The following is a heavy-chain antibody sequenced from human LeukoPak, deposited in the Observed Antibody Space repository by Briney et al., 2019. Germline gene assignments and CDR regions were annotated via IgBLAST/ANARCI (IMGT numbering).Heavy chain of an antibody. CDR3: ARADYDYVWGSYRQYYFDY. J-gene: IGHJ4*02. Sequence: PGGSLRLSCAGSGFTFSDYYMVWVRQAPGKGLEWVANIKQGGSEKYYVDSVKGRFTISRDNAKNSLYLQMNSLRAEDTAVYYCARADYDYVWGSYRQYYFDYWGQGTLVTVSS. V-gene: IGHV3-7*01. CDR2: IKQGGSEK. D-gene: IGHD3-16*02. CDR1: GFTFSDYY.